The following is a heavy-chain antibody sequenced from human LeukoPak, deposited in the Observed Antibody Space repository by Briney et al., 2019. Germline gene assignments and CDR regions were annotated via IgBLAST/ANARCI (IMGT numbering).Heavy chain of an antibody. D-gene: IGHD2/OR15-2a*01. CDR1: GNYW. CDR3: VSFYETY. Sequence: GGSLRLSCAASGNYWMHWVRQAPGKGLVWVSHINSDGSWASYADSVKGRFTISEDNAKNTVYLQMNSLRAEDTAVYYCVSFYETYWGRGTLVTVSS. CDR2: INSDGSWA. V-gene: IGHV3-74*01. J-gene: IGHJ4*02.